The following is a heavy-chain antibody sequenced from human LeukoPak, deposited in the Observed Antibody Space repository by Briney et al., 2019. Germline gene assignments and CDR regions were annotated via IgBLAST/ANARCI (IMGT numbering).Heavy chain of an antibody. CDR2: ICISSSYK. Sequence: GGSLRLSCAASGFTFSDYYMSWIRQATGKGLEWVSYICISSSYKNYADSVKGRFTISRDNAKNSLYLQMNSLRAEDTAVYYCARVGGGYSSSWYYFDYWGQGTMVTVSS. J-gene: IGHJ4*02. CDR3: ARVGGGYSSSWYYFDY. CDR1: GFTFSDYY. D-gene: IGHD6-13*01. V-gene: IGHV3-11*06.